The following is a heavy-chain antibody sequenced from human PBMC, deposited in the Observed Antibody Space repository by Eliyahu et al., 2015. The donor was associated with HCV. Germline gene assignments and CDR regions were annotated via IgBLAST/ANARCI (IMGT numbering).Heavy chain of an antibody. CDR2: IYWNDDK. CDR1: GFSLSTSGVG. Sequence: QITLKESGPTLVKPTQTLTLTCTFSGFSLSTSGVGVGWIRQPPGKALEWLALIYWNDDKRYSPSLKSRLTITKDTSKNQVVLTMTNMDPVDTATYYCAHSLAAAAPGGWFDPWGQGTLVTVSS. CDR3: AHSLAAAAPGGWFDP. V-gene: IGHV2-5*01. J-gene: IGHJ5*02. D-gene: IGHD6-13*01.